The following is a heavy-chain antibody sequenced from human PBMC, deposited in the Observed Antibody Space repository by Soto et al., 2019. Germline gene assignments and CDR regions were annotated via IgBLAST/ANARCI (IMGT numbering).Heavy chain of an antibody. CDR3: ARDRDTYGLNFFDY. CDR2: INTDGSTT. CDR1: GFTFSTYW. D-gene: IGHD5-18*01. J-gene: IGHJ4*02. Sequence: EVQLVESGGGLVQPGGSLRLSCSASGFTFSTYWMHWVRQAPGKGLVWVSRINTDGSTTTYADSVKGRFTISRDNAKNTLYLQMNSLRAEDTAVSYCARDRDTYGLNFFDYWGQGTLVTVSS. V-gene: IGHV3-74*01.